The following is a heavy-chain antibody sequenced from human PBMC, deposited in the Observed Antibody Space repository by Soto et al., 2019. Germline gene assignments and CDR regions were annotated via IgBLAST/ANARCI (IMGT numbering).Heavy chain of an antibody. CDR1: GGTFSSYA. Sequence: QVQLVQSGAEVKKPGSSVKVSCKASGGTFSSYAISWVRQAPGQGLEWMGGIIPIFGTANYAQKFQGRVTITADESTSTAYMELSSLRSEDTAVYYCAREDPYYYDTPFDPWGQGTLVTVSS. J-gene: IGHJ5*02. CDR3: AREDPYYYDTPFDP. V-gene: IGHV1-69*12. D-gene: IGHD3-22*01. CDR2: IIPIFGTA.